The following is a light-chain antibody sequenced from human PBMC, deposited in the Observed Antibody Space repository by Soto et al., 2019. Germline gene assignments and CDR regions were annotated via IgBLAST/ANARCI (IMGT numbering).Light chain of an antibody. J-gene: IGKJ1*01. CDR2: DAS. V-gene: IGKV3-15*01. CDR3: QKYNHWPRT. CDR1: QSVSSN. Sequence: EIVMTQSPATLSVSPGERATLSCRASQSVSSNLVWYQQKPGQAPRLLIYDASSRATGIPARFSGSGSGTEFTLTISSLQSEDFAVYYCQKYNHWPRTFGQGTKVEIK.